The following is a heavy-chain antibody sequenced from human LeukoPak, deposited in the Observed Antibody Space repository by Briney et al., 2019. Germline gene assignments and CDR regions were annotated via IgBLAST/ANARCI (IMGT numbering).Heavy chain of an antibody. V-gene: IGHV3-23*01. J-gene: IGHJ3*02. Sequence: QTGGSLRLSCAASGFTFSSYAMSWVRQAPGKGLEWVSAISGSGGSTYYADSVKGRFTISRDNSKNTLYLQMNSLRAEDTAVYYCAKGHCSSTSCYTRGAFDIWGQGTMVTVSS. D-gene: IGHD2-2*02. CDR3: AKGHCSSTSCYTRGAFDI. CDR1: GFTFSSYA. CDR2: ISGSGGST.